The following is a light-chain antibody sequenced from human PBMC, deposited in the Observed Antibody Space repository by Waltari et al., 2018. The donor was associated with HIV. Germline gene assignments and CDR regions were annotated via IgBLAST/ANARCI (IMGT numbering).Light chain of an antibody. CDR2: SNT. CDR3: QSYDSGLSEGV. V-gene: IGLV1-40*01. J-gene: IGLJ2*01. CDR1: SSNLGAGYH. Sequence: QSVLTQPPSVSGAPGQRVAISCTGSSSNLGAGYHVHWFQQHPGAAPKILIFSNTNRPSGFPDRFSGSKSGTSASLAITGVQAEDEAVYYCQSYDSGLSEGVFGGGTKLAVL.